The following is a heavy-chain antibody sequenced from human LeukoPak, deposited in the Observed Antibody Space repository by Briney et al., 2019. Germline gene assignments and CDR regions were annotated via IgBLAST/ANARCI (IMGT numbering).Heavy chain of an antibody. J-gene: IGHJ4*02. CDR1: GFTFDDYA. D-gene: IGHD2-2*01. V-gene: IGHV3-9*01. CDR2: ISWNSGSI. CDR3: AKDMSSSTSLLDY. Sequence: GGSLRLSCAASGFTFDDYAMPWVRQAPGKGLEWVSGISWNSGSIGYADSVKGRFTISRDNAKNSLYLQMNSLRAEDTALYYCAKDMSSSTSLLDYWGQGTLVTVSS.